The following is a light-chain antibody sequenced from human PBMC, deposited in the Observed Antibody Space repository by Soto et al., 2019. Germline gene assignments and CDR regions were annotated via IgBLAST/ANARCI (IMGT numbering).Light chain of an antibody. CDR3: QQYGTPPQT. J-gene: IGKJ1*01. V-gene: IGKV3-20*01. CDR2: GAS. CDR1: QSVSNNY. Sequence: EIVLTQSPGTLSLSPGERATLSCRASQSVSNNYLAWYQQKPGQGPRLLICGASSRATGIPDRFSGSGSGTDFTLTISRLEPEDFAVYYCQQYGTPPQTFGQGTKVDIK.